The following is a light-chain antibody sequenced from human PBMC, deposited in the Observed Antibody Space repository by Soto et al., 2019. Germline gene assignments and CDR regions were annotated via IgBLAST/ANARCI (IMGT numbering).Light chain of an antibody. V-gene: IGKV2-24*01. J-gene: IGKJ2*01. CDR1: QSLVHSDGNTY. CDR3: MQATQYRPYT. CDR2: KVS. Sequence: DIVLTQTPLSSPVTLGQPASISCRSSQSLVHSDGNTYLSWFHQRPGQPPRLLIDKVSNRFSGVPYRFSGSGAGTDFTLKISRVEAEDVGIYFCMQATQYRPYTFGQGTKVEIK.